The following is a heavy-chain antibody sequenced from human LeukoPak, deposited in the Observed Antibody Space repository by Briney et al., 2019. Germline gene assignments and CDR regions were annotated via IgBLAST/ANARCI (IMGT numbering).Heavy chain of an antibody. CDR1: GFTFSSYE. D-gene: IGHD2-15*01. CDR2: ISSSGSTI. J-gene: IGHJ4*02. V-gene: IGHV3-48*03. Sequence: GGSLRLSCAPSGFTFSSYEMNWVRPAPGKGLAWVSYISSSGSTIYYADSVKGRFTISRDNAKNSLYLQMNHLRAEDTAVYYCASPPRGDCSGGSCYDYWGQGTLVTVSS. CDR3: ASPPRGDCSGGSCYDY.